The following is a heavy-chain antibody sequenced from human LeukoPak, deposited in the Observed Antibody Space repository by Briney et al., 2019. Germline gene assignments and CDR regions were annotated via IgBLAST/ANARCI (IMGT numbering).Heavy chain of an antibody. V-gene: IGHV3-11*05. CDR2: ISNSGNYA. Sequence: SGESLRLSCAASRFTFSDYYMVWIPQAPGKGLEWISYISNSGNYANYADSVKGRFTISRDNAKNSLSLQMNSLRPDDTAVYYCARADRTSWFDYWGQGILVTVSS. J-gene: IGHJ4*02. CDR3: ARADRTSWFDY. CDR1: RFTFSDYY. D-gene: IGHD2-2*01.